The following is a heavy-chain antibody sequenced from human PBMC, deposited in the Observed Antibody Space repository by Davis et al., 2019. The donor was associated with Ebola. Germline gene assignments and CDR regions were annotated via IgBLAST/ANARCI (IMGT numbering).Heavy chain of an antibody. CDR3: ARGIPIRDAFDI. J-gene: IGHJ3*02. Sequence: GESLKISCAASGFTFSSYSMNWVRQAPGKGLEWVSSISSSSSYIYYADSVKGRFTISRDNAKNSLYLQMNSLRAEDTAVYYCARGIPIRDAFDIWGQGTMVTVSS. V-gene: IGHV3-21*01. D-gene: IGHD2-2*02. CDR1: GFTFSSYS. CDR2: ISSSSSYI.